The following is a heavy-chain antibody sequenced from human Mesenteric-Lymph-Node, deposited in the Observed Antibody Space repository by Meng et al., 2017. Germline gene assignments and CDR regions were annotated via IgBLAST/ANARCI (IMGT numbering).Heavy chain of an antibody. J-gene: IGHJ4*02. Sequence: SVKLSSKASGGTFSSYAISWVLHAPGQGLEWMGGIIPIFGTANYAQKFQGRVTITADESTSTAYMELSSLRSEDKAVYYCAREGPAPLNTYYDYVWGSYSQSKSYFDYWGQGTLVTVSS. V-gene: IGHV1-69*13. D-gene: IGHD3-16*01. CDR3: AREGPAPLNTYYDYVWGSYSQSKSYFDY. CDR2: IIPIFGTA. CDR1: GGTFSSYA.